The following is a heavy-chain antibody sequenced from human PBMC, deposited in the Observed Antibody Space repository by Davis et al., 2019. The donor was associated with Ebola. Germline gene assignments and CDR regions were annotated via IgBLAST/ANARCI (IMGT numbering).Heavy chain of an antibody. CDR3: ARAALSYCSGGSCYWFDP. V-gene: IGHV3-21*01. CDR1: GFTFSSYS. Sequence: GGSLRLSCAASGFTFSSYSMNWVRQAPGKGLEWVSSISSSSSYIYYADSVKGRFTISRDNSKNTLYLQMNSLRAEDTAVYYCARAALSYCSGGSCYWFDPWGQGTLVTVSS. D-gene: IGHD2-15*01. J-gene: IGHJ5*02. CDR2: ISSSSSYI.